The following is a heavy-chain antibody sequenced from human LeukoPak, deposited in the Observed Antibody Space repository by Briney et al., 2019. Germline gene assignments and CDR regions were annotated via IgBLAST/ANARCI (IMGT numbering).Heavy chain of an antibody. CDR2: TYYRSTWYN. CDR3: ARRLTQYDCFDP. V-gene: IGHV6-1*01. D-gene: IGHD2-2*01. Sequence: QTLSLTCAISGDSVSSNSVTRNWIRQSPSRGLEWLGRTYYRSTWYNDYAVSVRGRITVNPDTSKNQFSLHLNSVTPEDTAVYYCARRLTQYDCFDPWGQGILVTVSS. J-gene: IGHJ5*02. CDR1: GDSVSSNSVT.